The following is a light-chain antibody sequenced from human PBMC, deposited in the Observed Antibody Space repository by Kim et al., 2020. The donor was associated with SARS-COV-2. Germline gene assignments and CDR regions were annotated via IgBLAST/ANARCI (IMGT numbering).Light chain of an antibody. J-gene: IGKJ2*02. V-gene: IGKV4-1*01. CDR3: QQYYNTPCT. Sequence: DIVMTQSPDSLAVSLGERATINCKSSRSLFYSSNSNNYLAWYQQKPGQRPKLLIYWASSREFGVPDRFSGSGSGTDFTLTIRSLQAEDVAVYYCQQYYNTPCTFGQGTKLEI. CDR2: WAS. CDR1: RSLFYSSNSNNY.